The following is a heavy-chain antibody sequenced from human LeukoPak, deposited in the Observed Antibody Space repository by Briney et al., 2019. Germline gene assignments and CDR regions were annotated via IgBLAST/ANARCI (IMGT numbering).Heavy chain of an antibody. Sequence: ASVKVSCKASGYTFTSYGISWVRQAPGQGLEWMGLISAYNGNTNYAQKLQGRVTMTTDTSTSTAYMELRSLRSDDTAVYYCARSDYYDSSGYYLSFDYWGQGTLVTVSS. CDR3: ARSDYYDSSGYYLSFDY. CDR1: GYTFTSYG. CDR2: ISAYNGNT. D-gene: IGHD3-22*01. J-gene: IGHJ4*02. V-gene: IGHV1-18*01.